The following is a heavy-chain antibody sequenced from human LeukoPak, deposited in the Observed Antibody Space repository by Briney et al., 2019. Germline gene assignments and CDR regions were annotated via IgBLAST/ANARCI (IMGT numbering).Heavy chain of an antibody. CDR1: GGSISSSSYY. V-gene: IGHV4-39*07. J-gene: IGHJ4*02. Sequence: SETLSLTCTVSGGSISSSSYYWGWIHQPPGKGLEWIGSIYYSGSTYYNPSLKSRVTISVDTSKNQFSLKLSSVTAADTAVYYCARGRYDFWRGKYYFDYWGQGTLVTVSS. CDR2: IYYSGST. D-gene: IGHD3-3*01. CDR3: ARGRYDFWRGKYYFDY.